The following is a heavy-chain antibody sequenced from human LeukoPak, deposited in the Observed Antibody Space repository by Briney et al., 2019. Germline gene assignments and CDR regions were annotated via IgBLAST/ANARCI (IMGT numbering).Heavy chain of an antibody. CDR1: AFRFSSYG. Sequence: GGSLRLSCAASAFRFSSYGMHWVRQAPGKGPEWVAFIRSDSSNQYYADSVKGRFTISRDNSKNTLYLQMNSLRAEDTAVYYCAYVEMAKIGGYWGRGTLVPVSS. V-gene: IGHV3-30*02. CDR2: IRSDSSNQ. CDR3: AYVEMAKIGGY. D-gene: IGHD5-24*01. J-gene: IGHJ4*02.